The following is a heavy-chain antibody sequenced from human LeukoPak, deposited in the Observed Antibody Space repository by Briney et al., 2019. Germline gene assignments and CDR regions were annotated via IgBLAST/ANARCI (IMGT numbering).Heavy chain of an antibody. CDR1: GYTFTSYY. V-gene: IGHV1-46*01. D-gene: IGHD6-19*01. CDR2: INPSGGST. Sequence: ASVKVSCKASGYTFTSYYMHWVRQAPGQGLEWMGIINPSGGSTSYAQKFQGRVTMTRDTSTSTVYMELSSLRSEDTAVYYCARVSIAVAGTRSSRYFQHWSQGTLVTVSS. J-gene: IGHJ1*01. CDR3: ARVSIAVAGTRSSRYFQH.